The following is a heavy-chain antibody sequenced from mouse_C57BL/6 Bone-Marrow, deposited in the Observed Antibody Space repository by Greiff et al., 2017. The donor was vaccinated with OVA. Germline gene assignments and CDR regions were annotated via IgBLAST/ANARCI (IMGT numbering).Heavy chain of an antibody. CDR2: IYPRSGNT. CDR1: GYTFTSYG. V-gene: IGHV1-81*01. Sequence: QVQLQQSGAELARPGASVKLSCKASGYTFTSYGISWVKQRAGQGLEWIGEIYPRSGNTYYNEKFKGKATLTADKSSSTAYMELRSLTSEDSAVYVCARERQGYAMDYWGQGTSVTVSS. J-gene: IGHJ4*01. CDR3: ARERQGYAMDY.